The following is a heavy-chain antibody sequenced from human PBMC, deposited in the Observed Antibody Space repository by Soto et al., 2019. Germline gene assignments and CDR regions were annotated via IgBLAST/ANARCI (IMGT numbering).Heavy chain of an antibody. CDR2: MYNTGST. CDR1: GGSIGSYY. J-gene: IGHJ5*02. D-gene: IGHD3-9*01. CDR3: ARETYGDYVGYFEP. Sequence: SETLSLTCTVSGGSIGSYYWSWVGQRPGKGLEWIGYMYNTGSTIYNPSLKSRVTISVDTSKNQFSLKLNSVTAADTAVYYCARETYGDYVGYFEPWGQGIQVTVSS. V-gene: IGHV4-59*01.